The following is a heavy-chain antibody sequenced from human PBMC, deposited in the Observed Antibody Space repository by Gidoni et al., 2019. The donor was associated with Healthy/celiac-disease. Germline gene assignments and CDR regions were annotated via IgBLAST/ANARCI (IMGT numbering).Heavy chain of an antibody. CDR1: GFTFDDYA. J-gene: IGHJ4*02. Sequence: EVQLVESGGGLVQPGRSLRLSCAASGFTFDDYAMHWVRQAPGKGLEWVAGISWNSGSIGYADSVKGRFTISRDNAKNSLYRQMNSLRAEDTALYYCAKGSLIAVAGAFDYWGQGTLVTVSS. V-gene: IGHV3-9*01. D-gene: IGHD6-19*01. CDR3: AKGSLIAVAGAFDY. CDR2: ISWNSGSI.